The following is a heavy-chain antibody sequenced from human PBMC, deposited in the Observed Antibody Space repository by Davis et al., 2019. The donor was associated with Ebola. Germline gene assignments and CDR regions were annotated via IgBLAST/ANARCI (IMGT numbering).Heavy chain of an antibody. D-gene: IGHD6-6*01. Sequence: PGGSLRLSCAASGFTFSDYYMSWIRQAPGKGLEWVSYISSIGSTIYYADSVKGRFTISRDNAKNSLYLQMNSLRAEDTAVYYCARFLQGQLGDYYYYGMDVWGQGTTVTVSS. CDR3: ARFLQGQLGDYYYYGMDV. CDR1: GFTFSDYY. V-gene: IGHV3-11*01. CDR2: ISSIGSTI. J-gene: IGHJ6*02.